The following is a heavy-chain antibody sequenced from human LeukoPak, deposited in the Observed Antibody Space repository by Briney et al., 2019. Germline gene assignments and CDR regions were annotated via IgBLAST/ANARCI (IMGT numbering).Heavy chain of an antibody. Sequence: KTSQTLSLTCAISGDSVSSNSAGWHWLRQSPSRGLEWLGRTYYRSRWYNEYAVSVKSRIIINPDTAKNQFSLQLNSLTPEDTAVYYCASYRYNWNDRSDYYFDYWGQGTLVTVSS. V-gene: IGHV6-1*01. J-gene: IGHJ4*02. CDR3: ASYRYNWNDRSDYYFDY. CDR1: GDSVSSNSAG. CDR2: TYYRSRWYN. D-gene: IGHD1-1*01.